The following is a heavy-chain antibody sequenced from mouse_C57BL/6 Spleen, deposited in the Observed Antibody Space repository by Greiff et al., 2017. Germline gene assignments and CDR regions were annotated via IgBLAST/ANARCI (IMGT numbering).Heavy chain of an antibody. CDR3: AADYSNRYCDV. Sequence: VQLQQPGAELVKPGASVKLSCKASGYTFTSYWMHWVKQRPGQGLEWIGMIHPNSGSTNYHEKFKSKATLTVDKSSRTAYMQLSSLTSEDSAVYYCAADYSNRYCDVEGTGTTVTVSS. J-gene: IGHJ1*03. CDR1: GYTFTSYW. D-gene: IGHD2-5*01. CDR2: IHPNSGST. V-gene: IGHV1-64*01.